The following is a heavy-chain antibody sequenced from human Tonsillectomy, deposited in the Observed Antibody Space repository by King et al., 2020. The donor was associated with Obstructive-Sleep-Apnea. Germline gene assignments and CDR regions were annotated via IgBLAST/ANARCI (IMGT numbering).Heavy chain of an antibody. J-gene: IGHJ4*02. CDR2: ILDDGSRK. Sequence: VQLVESGGGVVQPGRSLRLSCAASGFTFSRYGMHWVRQPPCKGLEVVGVILDDGSRKYYANSVQGRFIIPRDNSKNTLYLQMNSLRTEDRAGDYCAKDPKYNWNYGDSWGQGTLVTVSS. D-gene: IGHD1-7*01. V-gene: IGHV3-30*18. CDR1: GFTFSRYG. CDR3: AKDPKYNWNYGDS.